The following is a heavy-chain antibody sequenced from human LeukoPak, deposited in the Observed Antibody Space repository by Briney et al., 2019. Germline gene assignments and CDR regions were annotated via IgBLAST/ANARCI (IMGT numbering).Heavy chain of an antibody. D-gene: IGHD4-17*01. J-gene: IGHJ5*02. CDR1: GYTFTSYG. V-gene: IGHV1-2*02. CDR2: INPNSGGT. CDR3: ARDVDYGDYGWFDP. Sequence: ASVKVSCKASGYTFTSYGISWVRQAPGQGLEGMGWINPNSGGTNYAQKFQGRVTMIRDTSITTAYMELSRLRSDDTAVYYCARDVDYGDYGWFDPWGQGTLVTVSS.